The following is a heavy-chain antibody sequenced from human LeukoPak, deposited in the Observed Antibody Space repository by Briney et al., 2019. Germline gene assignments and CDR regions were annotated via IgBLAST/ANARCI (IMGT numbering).Heavy chain of an antibody. V-gene: IGHV3-13*01. Sequence: GGSLRLSCAASGFTFSSYDMHWVRQATGKGLEWVSAIGTAGDTYYPGSVKGRFTISRENAKNSLYLQMNSLRAEDTAVYYCAGGGDDSSGYPLDYWGQGTLVTVSS. CDR1: GFTFSSYD. CDR3: AGGGDDSSGYPLDY. J-gene: IGHJ4*02. CDR2: IGTAGDT. D-gene: IGHD3-22*01.